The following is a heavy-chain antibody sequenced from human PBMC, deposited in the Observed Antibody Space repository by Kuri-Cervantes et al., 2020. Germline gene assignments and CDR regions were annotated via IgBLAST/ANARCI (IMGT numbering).Heavy chain of an antibody. J-gene: IGHJ4*02. CDR3: ARDFDDSSGYYETYFDY. D-gene: IGHD3-22*01. Sequence: GESLKISCAASGFTFSSYAMSWVRQAPGKGLEWVSYISSSSSTIYYADSVKGRFTISRDNAKNSLYLQMNSLRDEDTAVYYCARDFDDSSGYYETYFDYWGQGTLVTVSS. CDR2: ISSSSSTI. V-gene: IGHV3-48*02. CDR1: GFTFSSYA.